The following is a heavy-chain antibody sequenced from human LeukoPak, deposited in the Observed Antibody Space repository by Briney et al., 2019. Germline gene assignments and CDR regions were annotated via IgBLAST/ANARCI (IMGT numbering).Heavy chain of an antibody. CDR3: ARDHAYRADY. J-gene: IGHJ4*02. Sequence: GGSLRLSCAASGFTSSNDWMCWVRQAPGKGLEWVANINQDESKKYYADSVKGRFTISRDNAKNSLYLQMSSLTAEDTAIYYCARDHAYRADYWGQGTLVTVSS. D-gene: IGHD2-2*01. CDR2: INQDESKK. CDR1: GFTSSNDW. V-gene: IGHV3-7*01.